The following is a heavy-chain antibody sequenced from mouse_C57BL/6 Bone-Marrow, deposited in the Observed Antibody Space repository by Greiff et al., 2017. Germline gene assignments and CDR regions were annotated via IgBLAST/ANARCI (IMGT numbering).Heavy chain of an antibody. CDR2: INPSRGYT. J-gene: IGHJ1*03. Sequence: QVQLQQSGAELARPGASVKLSCKASGYNFTSYWMHWVKQRPGPGLEWIGYINPSRGYTKYNQKFKDKATLTADKSSSTAYMQLSSLTYEDPAVYYCARKDNYVSSCYSYVDVWGTGTTVTVSS. D-gene: IGHD1-1*01. V-gene: IGHV1-7*01. CDR3: ARKDNYVSSCYSYVDV. CDR1: GYNFTSYW.